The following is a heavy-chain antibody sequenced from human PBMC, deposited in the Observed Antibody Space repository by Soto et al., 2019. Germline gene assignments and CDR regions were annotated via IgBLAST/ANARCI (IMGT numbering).Heavy chain of an antibody. J-gene: IGHJ6*02. D-gene: IGHD2-15*01. CDR1: GFTFSRHA. CDR2: ISGSGDSA. V-gene: IGHV3-23*01. CDR3: AKAGGSTWDYGMDV. Sequence: VQLLESGGGLVQPGGSLRLSCAASGFTFSRHAMSWVRQAPGKGLEWVSAISGSGDSAYHADSVKGRFTISRDNSKNPLYLQMNSLRAEDTALYYCAKAGGSTWDYGMDVWGQGTTVTVSS.